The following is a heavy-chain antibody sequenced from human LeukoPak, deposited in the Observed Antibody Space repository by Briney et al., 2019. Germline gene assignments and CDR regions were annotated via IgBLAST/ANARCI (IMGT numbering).Heavy chain of an antibody. D-gene: IGHD3-10*01. V-gene: IGHV1-8*01. Sequence: ASVKVSCKASGYTFTNYDINWVRQATGQGLEWMGWMSPNSGNTGYAQKFQDRVTMTRNTSISTAYMELTRLTSVDTAVYYCARGDSGYFFYYGLDVWGQGTTVTVSS. CDR2: MSPNSGNT. CDR3: ARGDSGYFFYYGLDV. CDR1: GYTFTNYD. J-gene: IGHJ6*02.